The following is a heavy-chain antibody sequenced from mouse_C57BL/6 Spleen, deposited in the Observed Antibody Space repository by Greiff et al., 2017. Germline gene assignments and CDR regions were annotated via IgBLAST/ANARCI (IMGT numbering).Heavy chain of an antibody. Sequence: EVQLVESGGGLVKPGGSLKLSCAASGFTFSSYAMSWVRQTPEKRLEWVATISDGGSYTYYPDNVKGRFTISRDNAKNNLYLQMSHLKSEDTAIYYCARGNYYGSSRGAMDYWGQGTSVTVSS. CDR1: GFTFSSYA. CDR3: ARGNYYGSSRGAMDY. D-gene: IGHD1-1*01. CDR2: ISDGGSYT. V-gene: IGHV5-4*01. J-gene: IGHJ4*01.